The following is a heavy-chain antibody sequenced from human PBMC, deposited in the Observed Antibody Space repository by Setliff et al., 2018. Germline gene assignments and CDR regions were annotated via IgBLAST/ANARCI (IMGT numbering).Heavy chain of an antibody. CDR1: GFVLSDYA. V-gene: IGHV3-23*01. CDR2: IGGGGAGA. J-gene: IGHJ4*02. Sequence: PGGSLRLSCAASGFVLSDYAMNWVRQAPGKGLEWVAHIGGGGAGAFYANSVKGRFTVSRDNAKNSLYLQMTSLRAEDTAIYYCARTTGYRLEGDFDYWGQGTLVTVSS. CDR3: ARTTGYRLEGDFDY. D-gene: IGHD1-1*01.